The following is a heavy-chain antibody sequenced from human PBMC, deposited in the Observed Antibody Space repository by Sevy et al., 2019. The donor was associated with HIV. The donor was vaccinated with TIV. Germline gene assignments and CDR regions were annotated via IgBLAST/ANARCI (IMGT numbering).Heavy chain of an antibody. V-gene: IGHV3-21*06. CDR2: ITGYSTDI. Sequence: GGSLRLSCAASGFTFNKYNMNWVRQAPGKGLEWVSTITGYSTDIYYADSVKGRFTISRDDARNSLYLQMNGLRAEDTAIYYCARAEQTYFFDYWGQGTLVTVSS. J-gene: IGHJ4*02. CDR3: ARAEQTYFFDY. CDR1: GFTFNKYN.